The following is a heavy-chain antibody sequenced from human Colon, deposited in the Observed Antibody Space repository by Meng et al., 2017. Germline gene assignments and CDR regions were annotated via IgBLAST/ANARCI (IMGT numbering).Heavy chain of an antibody. CDR2: XPHRGSS. CDR1: GSSNNSGRG. D-gene: IGHD3-10*01. CDR3: LRGSGGSV. J-gene: IGHJ1*01. V-gene: IGHV4-4*02. Sequence: QMQLRESGPALGRPSQTLSLTCAFSGSSNNSGRGWGSGGQPPGKGREWIGGXPHRGSSAYNPSLKSRVSMSIDKSKNQFSLKLTSVTAADTAVYHCLRGSGGSVWGQGTLVTVSS.